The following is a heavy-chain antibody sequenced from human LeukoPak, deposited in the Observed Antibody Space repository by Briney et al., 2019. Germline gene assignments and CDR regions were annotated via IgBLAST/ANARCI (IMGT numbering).Heavy chain of an antibody. D-gene: IGHD4-17*01. Sequence: GASVKVSCRASGYTFTSYDINWVRQATGQGLEWMGWMNPNSGNTGYAQKFQGRVTMTRNTSTSTVYMELSSLRSEDTAVYYCASPKQDYGDYVGAFDIWGQGTMVTVSS. V-gene: IGHV1-8*01. J-gene: IGHJ3*02. CDR3: ASPKQDYGDYVGAFDI. CDR1: GYTFTSYD. CDR2: MNPNSGNT.